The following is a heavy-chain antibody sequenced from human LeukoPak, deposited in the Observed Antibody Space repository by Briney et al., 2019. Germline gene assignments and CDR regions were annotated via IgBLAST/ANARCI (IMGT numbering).Heavy chain of an antibody. CDR1: GGSFSGYY. Sequence: SETLSLTCAVYGGSFSGYYWSWIRQPPGKGLEWIGEINHSGSTNYNPSLKSRVTISVDTSKNQFSLKLSSVTAADTAVYYCARGRGYGGNSLNSYFDYWGQGTLVTVSS. J-gene: IGHJ4*02. CDR3: ARGRGYGGNSLNSYFDY. CDR2: INHSGST. V-gene: IGHV4-34*01. D-gene: IGHD4-23*01.